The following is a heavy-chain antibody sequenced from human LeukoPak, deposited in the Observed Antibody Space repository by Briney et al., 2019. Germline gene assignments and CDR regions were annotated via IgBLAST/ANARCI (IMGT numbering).Heavy chain of an antibody. Sequence: SETLSLTCTVSGGSISSGGYYWSWIRQHPGKGLEWIGYICYSGSTYYNPSLKSRVTISVDTSKNQFSLKLSSVTAADTAVYYCARTVVVPAAMRGYYYYYGMDVWGQGTTVTVSS. CDR3: ARTVVVPAAMRGYYYYYGMDV. D-gene: IGHD2-2*01. V-gene: IGHV4-31*03. J-gene: IGHJ6*02. CDR1: GGSISSGGYY. CDR2: ICYSGST.